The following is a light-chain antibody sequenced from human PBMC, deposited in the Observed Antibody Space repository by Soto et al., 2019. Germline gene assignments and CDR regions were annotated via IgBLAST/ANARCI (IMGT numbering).Light chain of an antibody. Sequence: EIVLTQSPGTLSLSPGERATLSCRASQTISSSFLAWYQQKPGQAPRLLIYGASSRATGIPDRFSGSGSGTDFTLTITRLEPEDCAVYHVQQYGSSPPLSFGGGTKVEIK. V-gene: IGKV3-20*01. CDR3: QQYGSSPPLS. CDR2: GAS. J-gene: IGKJ4*01. CDR1: QTISSSF.